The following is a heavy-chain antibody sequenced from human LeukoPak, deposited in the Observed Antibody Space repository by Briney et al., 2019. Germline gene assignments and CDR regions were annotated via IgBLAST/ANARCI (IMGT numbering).Heavy chain of an antibody. D-gene: IGHD5-24*01. CDR3: AKDSFTLEMATTAFDY. CDR1: GFTFSNAW. V-gene: IGHV3-15*01. CDR2: IKSKTDGGTT. J-gene: IGHJ4*02. Sequence: GGSLRLSCAASGFTFSNAWMSWVRQAPGKGLEWVGRIKSKTDGGTTDYAAPVKGRFTISRDNSKNTLYLQMNSLRAEDTAVYYCAKDSFTLEMATTAFDYWGQGTLVTVSS.